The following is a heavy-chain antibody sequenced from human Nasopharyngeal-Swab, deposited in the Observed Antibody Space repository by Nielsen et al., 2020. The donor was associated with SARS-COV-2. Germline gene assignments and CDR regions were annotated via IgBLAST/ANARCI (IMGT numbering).Heavy chain of an antibody. D-gene: IGHD1-26*01. J-gene: IGHJ4*02. CDR1: GFIFSDYS. CDR3: AREFEATGATYLDS. CDR2: ITSSSATK. V-gene: IGHV3-48*02. Sequence: GESLKISCAASGFIFSDYSMDWVRQAPGKGLEWVSYITSSSATKYYADSVKGRFTVSRDNAKNLLYLQMSSMRDEDTAVYYCAREFEATGATYLDSWSLGTLVTVSS.